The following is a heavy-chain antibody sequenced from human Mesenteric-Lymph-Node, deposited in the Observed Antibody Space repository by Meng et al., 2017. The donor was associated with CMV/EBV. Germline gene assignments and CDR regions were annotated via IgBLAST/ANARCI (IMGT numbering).Heavy chain of an antibody. V-gene: IGHV4-38-2*02. CDR1: GYSISTDYY. D-gene: IGHD5-18*01. CDR2: IYHSGST. Sequence: GSLRLSCTVSGYSISTDYYWGWIRQPPGKGLEWIGSIYHSGSTYYNPSLKSRVTISIDTSKNQFSLKLTSVTAADTAVYYCARGPSLGYSYGFGWFDPWGQGTLVTVSS. CDR3: ARGPSLGYSYGFGWFDP. J-gene: IGHJ5*02.